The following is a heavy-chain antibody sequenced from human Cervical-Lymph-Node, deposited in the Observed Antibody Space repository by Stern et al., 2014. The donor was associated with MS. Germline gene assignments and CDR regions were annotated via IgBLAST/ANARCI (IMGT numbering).Heavy chain of an antibody. CDR3: ARQFGQSSGYSYYGMDV. V-gene: IGHV1-46*04. J-gene: IGHJ6*02. D-gene: IGHD3-16*01. Sequence: VQLVQSGAELKKPGASVKVSCKASGYTFSSYYMHWVRQAPGQGLEWMGIINPSHGDTTYAQKLQGRVTMTRDTSTTTVYMEVTSLRSEDTAVYYCARQFGQSSGYSYYGMDVWGQGTTVTVSS. CDR1: GYTFSSYY. CDR2: INPSHGDT.